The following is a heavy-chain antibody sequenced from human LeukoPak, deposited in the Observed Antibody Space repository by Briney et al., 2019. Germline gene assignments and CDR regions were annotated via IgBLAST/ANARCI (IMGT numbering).Heavy chain of an antibody. Sequence: SETLSLTCAVSGGSISTNNWWHWVRHSRGKGQEWIGEIYHNGNTNYNPSLKSRVTMSVDTSKNQFSLKVNYVTAADTATYYCAREVAAGSYRGFDYWGQGTLVTVSS. V-gene: IGHV4-4*02. CDR3: AREVAAGSYRGFDY. J-gene: IGHJ4*01. CDR1: GGSISTNNW. D-gene: IGHD6-19*01. CDR2: IYHNGNT.